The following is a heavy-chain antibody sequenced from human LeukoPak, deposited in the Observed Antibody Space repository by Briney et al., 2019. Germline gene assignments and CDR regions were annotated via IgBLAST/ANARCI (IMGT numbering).Heavy chain of an antibody. J-gene: IGHJ4*02. Sequence: ASVKVSCKASGYTFTNYGINWVRQAPGQGLEWMGWISGYKAKTNYAQNLQGRVTMTTDTSASTAYMELRSLKSDDTAVYYCARGSGSGHSFDYWGQGTLVTVSS. CDR1: GYTFTNYG. CDR3: ARGSGSGHSFDY. V-gene: IGHV1-18*01. D-gene: IGHD3-10*01. CDR2: ISGYKAKT.